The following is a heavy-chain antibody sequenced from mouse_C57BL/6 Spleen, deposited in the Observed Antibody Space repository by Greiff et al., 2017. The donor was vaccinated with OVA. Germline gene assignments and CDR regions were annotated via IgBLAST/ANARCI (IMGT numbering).Heavy chain of an antibody. CDR2: ISDGGSYT. J-gene: IGHJ2*01. Sequence: EVHLVESGGGLVKPGGSLKLSCAASGFTFSSYAMSWVRQTPEKRLEWVATISDGGSYTYYPDNVKGRFTISRDNAKNNLYLQMSHLKSEDTAVYCCARDQSNYFDYWGQGTTLTVSS. V-gene: IGHV5-4*01. D-gene: IGHD5-1*01. CDR1: GFTFSSYA. CDR3: ARDQSNYFDY.